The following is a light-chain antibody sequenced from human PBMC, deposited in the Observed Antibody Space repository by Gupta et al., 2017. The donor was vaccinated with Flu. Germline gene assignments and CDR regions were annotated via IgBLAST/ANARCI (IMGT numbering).Light chain of an antibody. CDR1: SSNIGSNY. CDR2: GNN. J-gene: IGLJ1*01. V-gene: IGLV1-44*01. CDR3: AAWDDSLNGHYV. Sequence: QSVLAQPPSVSGTPGQRVTISCSGSSSNIGSNYVNWYQQVPGTAPKLLIYGNNQRPSGVPDRFSGSKSGTSASLAISGLQSGDEADYYCAAWDDSLNGHYVFGTGTKVTVL.